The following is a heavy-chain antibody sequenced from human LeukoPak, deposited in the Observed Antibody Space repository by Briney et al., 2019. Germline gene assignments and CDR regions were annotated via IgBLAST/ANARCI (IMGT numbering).Heavy chain of an antibody. D-gene: IGHD3-3*01. Sequence: SETLSLTCTVSGGSISSYYWSWIRQPPGKGLEWIGYIYYSGSTNYNPSLKSRVTISVDTSKNQFSLKLSSVTAADTAVYYWAITPYYVFWSVLQGTRYVVFNIGAKG. CDR2: IYYSGST. CDR1: GGSISSYY. CDR3: AITPYYVFWSVLQGTRYVVFNI. J-gene: IGHJ6*03. V-gene: IGHV4-59*08.